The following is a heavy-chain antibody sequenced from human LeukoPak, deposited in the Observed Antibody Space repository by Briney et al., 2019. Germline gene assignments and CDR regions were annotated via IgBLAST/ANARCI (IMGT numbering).Heavy chain of an antibody. J-gene: IGHJ5*02. CDR1: GFTFSSYA. V-gene: IGHV3-23*01. D-gene: IGHD2-8*01. CDR2: ISGSGGST. CDR3: AKGHTPAKWILIPNNWFDP. Sequence: PGGSPRLSCAASGFTFSSYAMSWVRQAPGKGLEWVSAISGSGGSTYYADSVKGRFTISRDNSKNTLYLQMNSLRAEDTAVYYCAKGHTPAKWILIPNNWFDPWGQGTLVTVSS.